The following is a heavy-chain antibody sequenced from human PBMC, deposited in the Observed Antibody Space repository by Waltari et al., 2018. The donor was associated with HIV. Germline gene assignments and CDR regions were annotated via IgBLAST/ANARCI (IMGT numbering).Heavy chain of an antibody. V-gene: IGHV3-30*02. D-gene: IGHD2-8*01. Sequence: QVQLVESGGGVVQPGGSLRLSGAGSGFIFSSSAFPLSLPAPGKGLEWGALIWFDGSNKYYVDSVKGRFTISRDNSNNTLFLQMNSLRVEDTAMYYCAKDSDRNGDRDLDYWGQGTLVTVSS. CDR2: IWFDGSNK. CDR1: GFIFSSSA. CDR3: AKDSDRNGDRDLDY. J-gene: IGHJ4*02.